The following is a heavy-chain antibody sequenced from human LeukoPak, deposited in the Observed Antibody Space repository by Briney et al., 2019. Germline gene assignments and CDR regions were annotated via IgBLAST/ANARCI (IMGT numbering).Heavy chain of an antibody. V-gene: IGHV4-30-2*01. D-gene: IGHD6-13*01. J-gene: IGHJ5*02. CDR1: GGSISSGGYY. CDR3: AREGMPIAAASWFDP. Sequence: SETLSLTCTVSGGSISSGGYYWSWIRQPPGKGLEWIGYIYHSGSTYYNPSLKSRVTISVDRSKNQFSLKLSSVTAADTAVYYCAREGMPIAAASWFDPWGQGTLVTVSS. CDR2: IYHSGST.